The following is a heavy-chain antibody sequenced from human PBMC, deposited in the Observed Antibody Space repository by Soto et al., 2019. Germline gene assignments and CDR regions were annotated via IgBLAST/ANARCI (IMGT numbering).Heavy chain of an antibody. CDR1: GYTFSNYN. Sequence: QEQLVQSGAEVKKPGAPVKVSCKASGYTFSNYNINWVRQASGQGLEWMGWMNPDSGNTGYAEKFQGRVTMTRNSSISTAYMELSGLRSEDTAVYCCAREAASDPSFYYHYMDVWGKGTTVTVSS. J-gene: IGHJ6*03. D-gene: IGHD3-10*01. V-gene: IGHV1-8*01. CDR3: AREAASDPSFYYHYMDV. CDR2: MNPDSGNT.